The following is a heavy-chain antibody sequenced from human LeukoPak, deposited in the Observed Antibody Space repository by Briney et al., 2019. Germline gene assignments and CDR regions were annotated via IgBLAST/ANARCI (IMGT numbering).Heavy chain of an antibody. V-gene: IGHV3-23*01. CDR2: ISGSGGST. J-gene: IGHJ4*02. CDR3: AKAREYSYGLQFDY. D-gene: IGHD5-18*01. Sequence: PGGPLRLSCAASGFTFSSYAMSWVRQAPGKGLEWVSAISGSGGSTYYADSVKGRFTISRDNSKNTLYLQMNSLRAEDTAVYYCAKAREYSYGLQFDYWGQGTLVTVSS. CDR1: GFTFSSYA.